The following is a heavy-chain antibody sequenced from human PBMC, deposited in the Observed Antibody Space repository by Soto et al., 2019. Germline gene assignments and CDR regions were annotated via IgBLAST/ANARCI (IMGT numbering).Heavy chain of an antibody. J-gene: IGHJ5*02. V-gene: IGHV4-38-2*02. Sequence: SETLSLTCAVSGYSISSGYYWGWIRQPPGKGLEWIGSIYHSGSTYYNPSLKSRVTISVDTSKNQFSLKLSSVTAADTAVYYCARDPTYYDFWSGYYGYNWFDPWGQGTLVTVSS. CDR2: IYHSGST. D-gene: IGHD3-3*01. CDR3: ARDPTYYDFWSGYYGYNWFDP. CDR1: GYSISSGYY.